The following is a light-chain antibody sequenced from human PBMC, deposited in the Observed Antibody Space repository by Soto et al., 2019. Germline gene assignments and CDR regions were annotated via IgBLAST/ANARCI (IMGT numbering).Light chain of an antibody. CDR1: QSISTE. Sequence: EIVMTQSPATLSVSPGARATLSCRASQSISTELAWYQQKPGQPPSLLIYSASTRATGVPARFTGSGSGSEFTLTISGLQSEDFAVYYCQQGHNWPLTLGQGTRLEI. J-gene: IGKJ2*01. CDR2: SAS. V-gene: IGKV3-15*01. CDR3: QQGHNWPLT.